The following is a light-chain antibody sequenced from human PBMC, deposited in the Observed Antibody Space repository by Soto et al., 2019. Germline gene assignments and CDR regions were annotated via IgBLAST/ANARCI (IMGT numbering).Light chain of an antibody. CDR3: SSYTGSSGV. Sequence: QSVLTQPASVSGSPGQSITISCTATSSDFGGYNYVSWYQHHPGKAPKLMIYDVSNRPSGVSNRFSGSKSGNTASLTISGLQADDEADYYCSSYTGSSGVFGGGTKLTVL. CDR1: SSDFGGYNY. CDR2: DVS. V-gene: IGLV2-14*03. J-gene: IGLJ3*02.